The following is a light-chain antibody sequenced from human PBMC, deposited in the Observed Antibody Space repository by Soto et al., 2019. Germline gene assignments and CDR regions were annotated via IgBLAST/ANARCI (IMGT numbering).Light chain of an antibody. CDR3: LQYYSYPRT. J-gene: IGKJ1*01. Sequence: DIQMTQSPSAMSASVGDRVTITCRASQGISNYLAWFQQKPGKVPQRMIYAASSLQSGVPSRFSCSGSGTEFTLTISSLQPEEFATYDCLQYYSYPRTCGQGTKVEIK. CDR2: AAS. CDR1: QGISNY. V-gene: IGKV1-17*03.